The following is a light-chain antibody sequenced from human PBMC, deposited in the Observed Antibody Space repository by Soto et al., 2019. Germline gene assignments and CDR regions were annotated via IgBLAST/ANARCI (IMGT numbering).Light chain of an antibody. CDR3: QQFHNYPIT. CDR2: DAS. J-gene: IGKJ5*01. Sequence: AIQLTQSPSSLSASVGDRVTITCRAIQGISSALAWYQQKPGKAPKLLIYDASSLESGVPSRFSGSGSGTDFTLTISSLQPEDFATYYCQQFHNYPITVGQGTRLEI. V-gene: IGKV1D-13*01. CDR1: QGISSA.